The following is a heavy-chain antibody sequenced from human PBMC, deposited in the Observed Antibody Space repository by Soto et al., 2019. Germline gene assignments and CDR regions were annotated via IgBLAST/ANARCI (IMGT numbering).Heavy chain of an antibody. Sequence: QITLKESGPTLVKPTQTLTLACTFSGFSLRASGFGVGWIRQPPGKAPEWLAVIYWDDQKRYSPSLESRLTVTKDTSGNQVVLTMANLDPLDTGTYFCAHTTRLQLRADGDRRDALDIWGQGTTVPVSS. CDR1: GFSLRASGFG. D-gene: IGHD2-21*01. CDR2: IYWDDQK. CDR3: AHTTRLQLRADGDRRDALDI. V-gene: IGHV2-5*02. J-gene: IGHJ3*02.